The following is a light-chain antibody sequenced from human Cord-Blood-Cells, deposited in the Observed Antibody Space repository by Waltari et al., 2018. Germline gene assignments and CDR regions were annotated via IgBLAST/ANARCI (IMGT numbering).Light chain of an antibody. CDR1: QSISSY. V-gene: IGKV1-39*01. CDR2: AAS. Sequence: DIQMTQSPSSLSASVGDRVTITCRASQSISSYLNWYQQKQGKAPKLLIYAASSLQSGVPSRFSGSGSGTDFTLTISSLQPEDFATYYCQQSYSTPRDTFGGGTKVEIK. J-gene: IGKJ4*01. CDR3: QQSYSTPRDT.